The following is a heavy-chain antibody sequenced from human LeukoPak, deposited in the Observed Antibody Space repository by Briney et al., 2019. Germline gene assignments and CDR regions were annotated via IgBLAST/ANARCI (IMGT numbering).Heavy chain of an antibody. V-gene: IGHV4-59*01. D-gene: IGHD6-13*01. Sequence: SQTLSLTCTVSGGSISSYYWSWIRLPPGKGLEWVGYLSNSGNTNYSPSLQSRVTIFGDTSKNQLFLKLSSVTAADTAVYYCARARYVNSWYAVDIWGQGTFVRLST. CDR2: LSNSGNT. J-gene: IGHJ3*02. CDR1: GGSISSYY. CDR3: ARARYVNSWYAVDI.